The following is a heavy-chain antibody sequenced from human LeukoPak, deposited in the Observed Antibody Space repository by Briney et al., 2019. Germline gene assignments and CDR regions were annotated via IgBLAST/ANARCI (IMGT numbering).Heavy chain of an antibody. Sequence: GGSLRLSCAASGFTVSSNYMSWVRQAPGKGLEWVSVIYSGGSTYYADSVKGRFTISRDNSKNTLYLQMNSLRAEDTAVYYCARAVAGPCSGGSCSIDYWGQGTPVTVSS. CDR2: IYSGGST. D-gene: IGHD2-15*01. V-gene: IGHV3-66*01. J-gene: IGHJ4*02. CDR1: GFTVSSNY. CDR3: ARAVAGPCSGGSCSIDY.